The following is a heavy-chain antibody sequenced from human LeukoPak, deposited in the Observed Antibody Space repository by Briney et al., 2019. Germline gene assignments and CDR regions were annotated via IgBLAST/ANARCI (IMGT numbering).Heavy chain of an antibody. CDR2: IIPIFGTA. D-gene: IGHD2-2*01. CDR1: GGTLSSYA. J-gene: IGHJ3*02. Sequence: SVKVSCKASGGTLSSYAISWVRQAPGQGLEWMGGIIPIFGTANYAQKFQGRVTITADESTSTAYMELSSLRSEDTAVYYCASCSSTSCSDAFDIWGQGTMVTVSS. CDR3: ASCSSTSCSDAFDI. V-gene: IGHV1-69*01.